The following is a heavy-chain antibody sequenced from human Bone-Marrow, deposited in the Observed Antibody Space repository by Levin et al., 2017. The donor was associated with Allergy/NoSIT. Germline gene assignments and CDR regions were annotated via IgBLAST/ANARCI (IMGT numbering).Heavy chain of an antibody. D-gene: IGHD1-14*01. CDR2: ISYNSNSI. J-gene: IGHJ4*02. Sequence: GGSLRLSCAASGFTFTSYSMFWVRQAPGKGLEWISYISYNSNSIYYVDSMKGRFTISRDNAKNSVYLQMNSLRVEDTAVYYCAAGYNMAADGIDYWGQGTLVTVSS. CDR3: AAGYNMAADGIDY. V-gene: IGHV3-48*01. CDR1: GFTFTSYS.